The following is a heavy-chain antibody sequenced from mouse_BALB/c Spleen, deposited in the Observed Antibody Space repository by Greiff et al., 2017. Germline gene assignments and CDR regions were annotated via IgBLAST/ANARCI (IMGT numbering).Heavy chain of an antibody. D-gene: IGHD1-1*01. Sequence: EVNLVESGGGLVKPGGSLKLSCAASGFTFSSYTMSWVRQTPEKRLEWVATISSGGSYTYYPDSVKGRFTISRDNAKNTLYLQMSSLKSEDTAMYYCTREDYYGSSFFDYWGQGTTLTVSS. V-gene: IGHV5-6-4*01. CDR2: ISSGGSYT. J-gene: IGHJ2*01. CDR3: TREDYYGSSFFDY. CDR1: GFTFSSYT.